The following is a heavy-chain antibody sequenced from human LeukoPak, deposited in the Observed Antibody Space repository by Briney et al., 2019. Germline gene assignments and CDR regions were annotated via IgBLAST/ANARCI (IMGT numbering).Heavy chain of an antibody. J-gene: IGHJ4*02. CDR1: GYTLTELS. V-gene: IGHV1-24*01. D-gene: IGHD2-21*01. CDR2: FDPEDGET. Sequence: ASVKVSCKVSGYTLTELSMHWVRQAPGKGLEWMGGFDPEDGETIYAQKFQGRVTMTEDTSTDTAYMELSSLRSEDTAVYHCATDLSFLGFPGYWGQGTLVTVSS. CDR3: ATDLSFLGFPGY.